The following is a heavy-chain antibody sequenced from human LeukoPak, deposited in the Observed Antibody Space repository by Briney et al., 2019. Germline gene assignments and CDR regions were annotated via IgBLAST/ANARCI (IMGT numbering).Heavy chain of an antibody. CDR1: GYTFTGYY. CDR2: ISAYNGNT. V-gene: IGHV1-18*04. CDR3: ARDYYYDSRQTAY. Sequence: ASVKVSCKASGYTFTGYYMHWVRQAPGQGLEWMGWISAYNGNTNYAQKLQGRVTMTTDTSTSTAYMELRSLRSDDTAVYYCARDYYYDSRQTAYWGQGTLVTVAS. J-gene: IGHJ4*02. D-gene: IGHD3-22*01.